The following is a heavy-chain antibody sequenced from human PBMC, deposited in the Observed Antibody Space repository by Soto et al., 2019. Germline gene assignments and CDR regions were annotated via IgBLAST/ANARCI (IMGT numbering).Heavy chain of an antibody. D-gene: IGHD2-15*01. J-gene: IGHJ6*02. CDR1: GGTFSSYA. V-gene: IGHV1-69*13. CDR2: IIPTFGTA. Sequence: EASVKVSCKASGGTFSSYAISWVRQAPGQGLEWMGGIIPTFGTANYAQKFQGRVTITADESTSTAYMELSSLRSEDTAVYYCASEVAEYCSGGSCYSLLLGYGMDVWGQGTTVTVSS. CDR3: ASEVAEYCSGGSCYSLLLGYGMDV.